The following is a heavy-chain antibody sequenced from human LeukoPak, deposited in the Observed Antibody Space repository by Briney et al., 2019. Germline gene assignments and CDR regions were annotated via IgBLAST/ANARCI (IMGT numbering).Heavy chain of an antibody. J-gene: IGHJ3*02. CDR2: IYFSGIT. Sequence: SETLSLTCAVSGDSITNRSHYWAWIRQSPEKGLEWIATIYFSGITYYNHFLKSRVTISVDTSKNQFSLNLNSVTAADTAVYYCARGRWLQMKAFDIWGQGTMVTVSS. V-gene: IGHV4-39*01. CDR1: GDSITNRSHY. CDR3: ARGRWLQMKAFDI. D-gene: IGHD5-24*01.